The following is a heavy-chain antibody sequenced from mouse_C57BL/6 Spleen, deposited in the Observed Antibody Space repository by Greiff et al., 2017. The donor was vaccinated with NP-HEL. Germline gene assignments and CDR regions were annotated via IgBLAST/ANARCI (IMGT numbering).Heavy chain of an antibody. Sequence: VKLMESGAELVMPGASVKLSCKASGYTFTSYWMHWVKQRPGQGLEWIGEIDPSDSYTNYNQKFKGKSTLTVDKSSSTAYMQLSSLTSEDSAVYYCARSNHYFDYWGQGTTLTVSS. D-gene: IGHD2-5*01. CDR2: IDPSDSYT. V-gene: IGHV1-69*01. J-gene: IGHJ2*01. CDR3: ARSNHYFDY. CDR1: GYTFTSYW.